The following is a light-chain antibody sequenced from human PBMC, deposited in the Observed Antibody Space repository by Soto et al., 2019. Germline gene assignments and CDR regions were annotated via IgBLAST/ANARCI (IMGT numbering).Light chain of an antibody. CDR3: QQYGRSPPFT. CDR1: QTVSSRY. CDR2: GAS. J-gene: IGKJ2*01. Sequence: EIVLTQSPGTLSLSPGERATLSSRASQTVSSRYLAWYQQKPGQAPRLLMYGASNRATGIPDRFSGSGSGTDFTLTISRLEPEDFAVYFCQQYGRSPPFTFGQGTKVEIK. V-gene: IGKV3-20*01.